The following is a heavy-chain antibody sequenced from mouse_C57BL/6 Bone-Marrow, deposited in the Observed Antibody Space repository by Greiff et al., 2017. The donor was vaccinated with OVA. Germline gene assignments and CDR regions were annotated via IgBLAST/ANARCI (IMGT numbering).Heavy chain of an antibody. CDR2: IYPRSGNT. J-gene: IGHJ4*01. CDR3: ARDPNYDGTHYYAMDY. CDR1: GYTFTSYG. D-gene: IGHD1-1*01. V-gene: IGHV1-81*01. Sequence: QVQLQQSGAELARPGASVKLSCKASGYTFTSYGISWVKQRTGQGLEWIGEIYPRSGNTYYNEKFKGKATLTADKSSSTAYMELRSLTSEDSAVYFCARDPNYDGTHYYAMDYWGQGTSVTVSS.